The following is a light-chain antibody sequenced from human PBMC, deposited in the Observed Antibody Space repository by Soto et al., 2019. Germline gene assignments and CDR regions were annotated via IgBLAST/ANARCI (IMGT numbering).Light chain of an antibody. V-gene: IGKV3-20*01. CDR1: QDLNTRY. Sequence: IVLTQSPGTLSLSPGERATLSCRASQDLNTRYSAWYQQKRGQPPSLLIFATSTRASGIPDRFRGSGSGTDFTLTISRLEPEDSAVYFCQQYDTSARYIFGQGTSLDIK. CDR3: QQYDTSARYI. CDR2: ATS. J-gene: IGKJ2*01.